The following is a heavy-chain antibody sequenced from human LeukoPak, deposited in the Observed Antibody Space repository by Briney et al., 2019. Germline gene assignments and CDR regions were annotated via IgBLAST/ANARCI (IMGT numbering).Heavy chain of an antibody. CDR1: GFTSTIYG. CDR3: ARSHSSDHPDLDY. D-gene: IGHD3-22*01. J-gene: IGHJ4*02. CDR2: ISGTGART. V-gene: IGHV3-23*01. Sequence: GGSLRLSCTASGFTSTIYGMTWVRQAPGKGLEWVATISGTGARTYYADSAKGRFTISRGSSKNTVDLQMNSLRAEDTAVYYCARSHSSDHPDLDYWGQGTLVTVSS.